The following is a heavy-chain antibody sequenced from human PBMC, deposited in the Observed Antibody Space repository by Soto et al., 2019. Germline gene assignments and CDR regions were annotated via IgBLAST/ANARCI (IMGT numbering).Heavy chain of an antibody. CDR2: ISYDGSNT. D-gene: IGHD3-10*02. CDR3: ARDHGMFLSYYYYGMDV. Sequence: QVQLVESGGGVVQPGRSLTLSCAASGFTFSSFSMHWVRQAPGKGLAWVAVISYDGSNTHYAESVKGRFNISRDDYKYTVFLQMNNLRGEDSAVYYCARDHGMFLSYYYYGMDVWGQGTTVSVS. V-gene: IGHV3-30-3*01. CDR1: GFTFSSFS. J-gene: IGHJ6*02.